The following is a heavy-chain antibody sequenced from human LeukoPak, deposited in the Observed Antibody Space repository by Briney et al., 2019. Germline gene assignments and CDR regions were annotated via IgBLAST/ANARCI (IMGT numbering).Heavy chain of an antibody. V-gene: IGHV4-34*01. CDR2: INHSGST. CDR1: GGSFSGYY. Sequence: SETLSLTCAVYGGSFSGYYWSWIRQPPGKGLEWIGEINHSGSTNYNPSLESRVTISVDTSKNQFSLKLSSVTAADTAVYYCARGVTIFGVVITYYYYYGMDVWGQGTTVTVSS. D-gene: IGHD3-3*01. J-gene: IGHJ6*02. CDR3: ARGVTIFGVVITYYYYYGMDV.